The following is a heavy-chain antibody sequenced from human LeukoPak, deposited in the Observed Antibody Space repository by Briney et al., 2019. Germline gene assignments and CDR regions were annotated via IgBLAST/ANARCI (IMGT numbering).Heavy chain of an antibody. CDR2: ISAYNGNT. D-gene: IGHD2-2*02. CDR1: GYTFTSYG. Sequence: ASVKVSCKASGYTFTSYGISWVRQAPGQGLEWMGWISAYNGNTNYAQKLQGRVTMTTDTSTSTAYMELSSLRSEDTAVYYCARVSLTSSTSYYTDYWGQGTLVTVSS. CDR3: ARVSLTSSTSYYTDY. J-gene: IGHJ4*02. V-gene: IGHV1-18*01.